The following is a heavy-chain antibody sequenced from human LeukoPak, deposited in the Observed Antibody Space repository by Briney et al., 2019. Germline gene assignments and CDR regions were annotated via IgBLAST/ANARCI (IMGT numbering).Heavy chain of an antibody. V-gene: IGHV3-23*01. CDR1: GFTFSSYA. J-gene: IGHJ4*02. CDR2: ISGSGGST. Sequence: GGSLRLSCAASGFTFSSYAMSWVRQAPGKGLEWVSAISGSGGSTYYADSVEGRFTISRDNSKSTLYLQLNSLRADDTAVFYCAKGDGVAVNFFDFWCQGTLVTVSS. D-gene: IGHD3-22*01. CDR3: AKGDGVAVNFFDF.